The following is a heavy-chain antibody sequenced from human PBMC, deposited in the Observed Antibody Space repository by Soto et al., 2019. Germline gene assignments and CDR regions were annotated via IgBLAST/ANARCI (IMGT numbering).Heavy chain of an antibody. CDR1: GGSISSYY. CDR2: IYYSGST. Sequence: SETLSLTCTVSGGSISSYYWSWIRQPPGKGLEWIGYIYYSGSTNYNPSLKSRVTISVDTSKNQFSLKLSSVTAADTAVYYCARVLDYYDSSGPKIYYYYYGMDVWGQGTKVTVSS. J-gene: IGHJ6*02. D-gene: IGHD3-22*01. V-gene: IGHV4-59*01. CDR3: ARVLDYYDSSGPKIYYYYYGMDV.